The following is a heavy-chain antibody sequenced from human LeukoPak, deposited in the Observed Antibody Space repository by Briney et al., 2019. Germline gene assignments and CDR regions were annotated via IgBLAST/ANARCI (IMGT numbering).Heavy chain of an antibody. CDR3: ARDGPVSYSSSGGAFDI. D-gene: IGHD6-13*01. CDR2: IYYSGST. V-gene: IGHV4-59*01. CDR1: GVSISSYY. J-gene: IGHJ3*02. Sequence: SETLSLTCTVSGVSISSYYWSWIRQPPGKGLEWIGYIYYSGSTNYNPSLKSRVTISVDTSKNQFSLKLSSVTAADTAVYYCARDGPVSYSSSGGAFDIWGQGTMVTVSS.